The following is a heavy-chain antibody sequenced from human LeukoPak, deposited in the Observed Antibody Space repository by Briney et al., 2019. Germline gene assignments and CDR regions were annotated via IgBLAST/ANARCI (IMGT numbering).Heavy chain of an antibody. V-gene: IGHV3-66*01. CDR1: GLTVSNNY. J-gene: IGHJ5*02. Sequence: PGGSLRLSCVVSGLTVSNNYMTWVRQAPGKGLEWVSLIFSGGGTYYADSVKGRFTISRDSSKNTLYLQMNSLRAEDTALYYCARDPGAAAGSLWSWGQGTLVTVSS. CDR3: ARDPGAAAGSLWS. CDR2: IFSGGGT. D-gene: IGHD6-25*01.